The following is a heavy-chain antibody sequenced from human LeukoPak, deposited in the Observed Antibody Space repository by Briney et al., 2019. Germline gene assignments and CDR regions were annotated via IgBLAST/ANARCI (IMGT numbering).Heavy chain of an antibody. CDR2: ISSSSDYI. CDR3: ARRAYCGGDCYSGSYYYYGVDV. CDR1: GFTFSTYS. D-gene: IGHD2-21*02. V-gene: IGHV3-21*01. Sequence: PGGSLRLSCAASGFTFSTYSMNWVRQAPGKGLEWVSSISSSSDYIYYADSVKRRFTISRDNAKNPLYLQMNSLRAEDTAVYYCARRAYCGGDCYSGSYYYYGVDVWGQGTTVSVSS. J-gene: IGHJ6*02.